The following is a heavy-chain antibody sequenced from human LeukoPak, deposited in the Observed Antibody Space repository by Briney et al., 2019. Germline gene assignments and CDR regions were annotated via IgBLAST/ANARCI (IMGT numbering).Heavy chain of an antibody. CDR3: ARHPPGDYGIDY. J-gene: IGHJ4*02. Sequence: SEALSLTCTVSGGSISSYYWSRIRQPPGKGLEWIGYIYYSGSTNYNPSLKSRVTISVDTSKNQFSLKLSSVTAADTAVYYCARHPPGDYGIDYWGQGTLVTVSS. D-gene: IGHD4-17*01. CDR1: GGSISSYY. CDR2: IYYSGST. V-gene: IGHV4-59*08.